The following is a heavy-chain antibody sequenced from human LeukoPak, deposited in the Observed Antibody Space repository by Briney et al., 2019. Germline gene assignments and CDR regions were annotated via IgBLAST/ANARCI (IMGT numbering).Heavy chain of an antibody. CDR3: SRNADHDW. CDR1: GFTFSDAW. J-gene: IGHJ4*02. V-gene: IGHV3-15*01. D-gene: IGHD1-14*01. CDR2: IKRQTEGWTK. Sequence: RPGGSLRLSCAASGFTFSDAWLNWVRQTPEKELEWVARIKRQTEGWTKDYAAPVKGRFTISRDDSKSTVYLQMNSLEIEDTAVYYCSRNADHDWWGQGTLVTVSS.